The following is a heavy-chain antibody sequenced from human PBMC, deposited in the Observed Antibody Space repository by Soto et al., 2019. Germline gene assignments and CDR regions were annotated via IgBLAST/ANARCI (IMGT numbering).Heavy chain of an antibody. Sequence: QVQLVQSGAEVKKPGASVKVSCKSSGYPFTHYGITWVRQAPGQGLEWMGWISPFNGNTNYGQTLQGRVTLTTDTSTSTIYMELRSLRSXDTAXYYCARXQSXXRSXXYGIDAWGQGTTVTVSS. V-gene: IGHV1-18*01. CDR2: ISPFNGNT. D-gene: IGHD6-19*01. CDR3: ARXQSXXRSXXYGIDA. J-gene: IGHJ6*02. CDR1: GYPFTHYG.